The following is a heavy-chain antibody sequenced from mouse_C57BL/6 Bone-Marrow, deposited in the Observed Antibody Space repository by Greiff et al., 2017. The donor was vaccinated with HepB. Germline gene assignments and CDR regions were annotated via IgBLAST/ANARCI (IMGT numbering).Heavy chain of an antibody. CDR2: IDPENGDT. V-gene: IGHV14-4*01. J-gene: IGHJ2*01. CDR3: TTLLRYYFDY. D-gene: IGHD1-1*01. CDR1: GFNIKDDY. Sequence: VQLQHSGAELVRPGASVKLSCTASGFNIKDDYMHWVKQRPEQGLEWIGWIDPENGDTEYASKFQGKATITADTSSNTAYLQLSSLTSEDTAVYYCTTLLRYYFDYWGQGTTLTVSS.